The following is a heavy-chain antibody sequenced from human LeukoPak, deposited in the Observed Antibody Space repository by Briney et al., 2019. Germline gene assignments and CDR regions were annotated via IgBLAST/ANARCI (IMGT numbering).Heavy chain of an antibody. CDR3: ARASMTVVVMTYDAFDI. J-gene: IGHJ3*02. CDR1: GGTFSSYA. CDR2: IIPIFGTA. Sequence: GSSVKVSCKASGGTFSSYAISWVRQAPGQGLEWMGGIIPIFGTANYAQKFQGRVTITADESTSTAYMELSSLRSEDTAVYYCARASMTVVVMTYDAFDIWGQGTMVTVSS. D-gene: IGHD3-22*01. V-gene: IGHV1-69*01.